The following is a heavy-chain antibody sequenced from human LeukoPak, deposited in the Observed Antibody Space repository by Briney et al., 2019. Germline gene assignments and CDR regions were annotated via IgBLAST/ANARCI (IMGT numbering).Heavy chain of an antibody. D-gene: IGHD6-19*01. Sequence: PGGSLRLSCAASGFTFSTYGMHWVRQAPGKGLEWVAVIWYDGSNKYYADSVQGRFTISRDNSKNMLYLQMNSLRAEDTATYYCARAGIAVEGVYYYGMDVWGQGTTVTVSS. V-gene: IGHV3-33*01. CDR3: ARAGIAVEGVYYYGMDV. CDR2: IWYDGSNK. CDR1: GFTFSTYG. J-gene: IGHJ6*02.